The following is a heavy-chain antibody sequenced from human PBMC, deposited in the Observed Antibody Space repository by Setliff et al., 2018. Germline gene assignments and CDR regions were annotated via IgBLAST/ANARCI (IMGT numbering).Heavy chain of an antibody. CDR2: IYYSGST. CDR3: ASERESASRQTYFDS. J-gene: IGHJ4*02. CDR1: GGSISSSSYY. V-gene: IGHV4-39*07. Sequence: TSETLSLTCTVSGGSISSSSYYWGWIRQPPGKGLEWIGSIYYSGSTYYNPSLKSRVTISVDTSKNQFSLILSSETAADTAVYYCASERESASRQTYFDSWGQGTLVTVSS. D-gene: IGHD2-15*01.